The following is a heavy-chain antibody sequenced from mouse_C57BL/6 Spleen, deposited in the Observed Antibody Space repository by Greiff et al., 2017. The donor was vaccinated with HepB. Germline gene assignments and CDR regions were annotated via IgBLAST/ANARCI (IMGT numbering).Heavy chain of an antibody. D-gene: IGHD2-2*01. V-gene: IGHV1-84*01. CDR2: IYPGSGNT. CDR1: GYTFTDYY. J-gene: IGHJ2*01. CDR3: ARCPWGIYYGYDEGDYFDY. Sequence: QVQLQQSGPELVKPGASVKISCKASGYTFTDYYINWVKQRPGQGLEWIGWIYPGSGNTKYNEKFKGKATLTVDTSSSTAYMQLSSLTSEDSAVYFCARCPWGIYYGYDEGDYFDYWGQGTTLTVSS.